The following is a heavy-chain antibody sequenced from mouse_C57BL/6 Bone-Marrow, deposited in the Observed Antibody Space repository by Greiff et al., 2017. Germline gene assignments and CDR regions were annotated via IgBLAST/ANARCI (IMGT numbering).Heavy chain of an antibody. CDR1: GFNIKDYY. CDR3: TSPYGKD. Sequence: DVQLVESGAELVRPGASVKLSCPASGFNIKDYYMHWVKQRPEQGLEWIGRIDPEDGDTEYAPKFQGKATMTADTSSNKAYLQLSSLTSEDTAVYYCTSPYGKDWGQGTTLTVSS. V-gene: IGHV14-1*01. CDR2: IDPEDGDT. D-gene: IGHD2-1*01. J-gene: IGHJ2*01.